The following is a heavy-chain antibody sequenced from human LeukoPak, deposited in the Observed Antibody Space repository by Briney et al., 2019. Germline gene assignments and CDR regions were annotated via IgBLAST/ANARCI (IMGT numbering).Heavy chain of an antibody. J-gene: IGHJ4*02. CDR3: ARDNGYYDSSVNY. D-gene: IGHD3-22*01. CDR2: INPNSGGT. CDR1: GYTFTGYY. V-gene: IGHV1-2*02. Sequence: GASVKVSCKASGYTFTGYYMHWVRQAPGQGLEWMGWINPNSGGTNYAQKFQGRVTMTRDTSISTAYKELSRLRSDDTAVYYCARDNGYYDSSVNYWGQGTLVTVSS.